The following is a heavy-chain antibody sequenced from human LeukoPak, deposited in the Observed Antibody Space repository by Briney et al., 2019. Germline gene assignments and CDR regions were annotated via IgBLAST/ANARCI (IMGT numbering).Heavy chain of an antibody. CDR3: AKVGRTVVTKGAFDI. CDR1: GFTFSSYG. D-gene: IGHD4-23*01. Sequence: GGSLKLSCAASGFTFSSYGMHWVRQAPGKGLEWVAVISYDGSNKYYADSVKGRFTISRDNSKNTLYLQMNSLRAEDTAVYYCAKVGRTVVTKGAFDIWGQGTMVTVSS. CDR2: ISYDGSNK. J-gene: IGHJ3*02. V-gene: IGHV3-30*18.